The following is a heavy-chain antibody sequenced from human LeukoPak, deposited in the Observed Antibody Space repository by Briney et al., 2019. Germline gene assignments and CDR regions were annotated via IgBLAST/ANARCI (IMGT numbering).Heavy chain of an antibody. CDR3: ALIPYCTTATCYYFDF. CDR2: ISTYNGNT. CDR1: GYTFTSYY. Sequence: GASVKVSCKASGYTFTSYYMHWVRQAPGQGLEWMGWISTYNGNTNYAQKLQGRVTMTTDTSTSTTYMELRSLRSDDTAVYYCALIPYCTTATCYYFDFWGQGTLVTVSS. J-gene: IGHJ4*02. V-gene: IGHV1-18*04. D-gene: IGHD2-2*01.